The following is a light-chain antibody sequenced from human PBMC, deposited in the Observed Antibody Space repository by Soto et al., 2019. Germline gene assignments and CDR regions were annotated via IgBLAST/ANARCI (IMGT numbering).Light chain of an antibody. J-gene: IGKJ5*01. CDR1: QSVSSY. CDR2: DAS. CDR3: QQRSNWPPIT. V-gene: IGKV3-11*01. Sequence: EIVLTQSPATLSLSPGERATLSCRPSQSVSSYLAWYQQKPGQAPRLLIYDASNRATGIPARFSGSGSGTDFTLTISSLEPEDFAVYYCQQRSNWPPITFGQGTRL.